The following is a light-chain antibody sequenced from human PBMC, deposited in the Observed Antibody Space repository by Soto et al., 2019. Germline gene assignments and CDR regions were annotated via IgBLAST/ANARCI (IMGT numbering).Light chain of an antibody. CDR2: GAS. CDR3: QQYGKSPCT. J-gene: IGKJ1*01. Sequence: EIVLTQSPGTLSLSPGERATLSCRASRSVSSSYLAWYQQKPGQAPRLLIYGASSRATGIPDRFSGSGSGTDFTLTISRLEPEDFAVYYCQQYGKSPCTFGQGTKVEIK. CDR1: RSVSSSY. V-gene: IGKV3-20*01.